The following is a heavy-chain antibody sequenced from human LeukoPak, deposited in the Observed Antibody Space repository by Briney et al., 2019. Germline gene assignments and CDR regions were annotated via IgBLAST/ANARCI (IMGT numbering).Heavy chain of an antibody. CDR3: ARGWAGNY. D-gene: IGHD6-19*01. CDR1: GFTFSNYE. J-gene: IGHJ4*02. V-gene: IGHV3-48*03. Sequence: RPGGSLRLSCAASGFTFSNYEMKWVRQAPGEGLEWVSYIGSSGTLMYYADSVKGRFTISRDNAKNSLYLQMNSLRAEDTAVYYCARGWAGNYWGQGTLVTVSS. CDR2: IGSSGTLM.